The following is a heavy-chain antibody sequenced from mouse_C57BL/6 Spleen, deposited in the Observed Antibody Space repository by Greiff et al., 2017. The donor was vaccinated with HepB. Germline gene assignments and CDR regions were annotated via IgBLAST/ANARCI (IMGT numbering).Heavy chain of an antibody. CDR2: ISYDGSN. Sequence: DVQLQESGPGLVKPSQSLSLTCSVTGYSITSGYYWNRIRQFPGNKLEWMGYISYDGSNNYNPSLKNRISITRDTSKNQFFLKLNSVTTEDTATYYCAREGYGYDDWFAYWGQGTLVTVSA. D-gene: IGHD2-2*01. J-gene: IGHJ3*01. CDR1: GYSITSGYY. CDR3: AREGYGYDDWFAY. V-gene: IGHV3-6*01.